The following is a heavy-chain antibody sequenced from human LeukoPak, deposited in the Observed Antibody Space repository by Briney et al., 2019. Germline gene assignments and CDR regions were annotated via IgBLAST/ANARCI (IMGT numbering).Heavy chain of an antibody. J-gene: IGHJ4*02. CDR1: GYTFTGYY. CDR2: INPNSGGT. CDR3: ARDPRRFLAWLPPIHFDY. D-gene: IGHD3-3*01. V-gene: IGHV1-2*02. Sequence: ASVKVPCKASGYTFTGYYMHWVRQAPGQGLEWMGWINPNSGGTNYAQKFQGRVTMTRDTSISTAYMELRSLRSDDTAVYYCARDPRRFLAWLPPIHFDYWGQGPLVPVSS.